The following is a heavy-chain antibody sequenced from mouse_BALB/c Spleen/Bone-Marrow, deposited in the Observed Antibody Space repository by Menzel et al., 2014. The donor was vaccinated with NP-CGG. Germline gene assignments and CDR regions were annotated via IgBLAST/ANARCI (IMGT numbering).Heavy chain of an antibody. V-gene: IGHV5-6-4*01. Sequence: EVQGVESGGGLVKPGGSLKLSCAASGFTFSSYTMSWIRQTPEKRLEWVATISSGGSYTYYPDSVKGRFTISRDNAKNTLYLQMISLKSEDTAMYYCTRDRYYGNSFAYWGQGTLVTDSA. CDR2: ISSGGSYT. J-gene: IGHJ3*01. CDR1: GFTFSSYT. D-gene: IGHD2-1*01. CDR3: TRDRYYGNSFAY.